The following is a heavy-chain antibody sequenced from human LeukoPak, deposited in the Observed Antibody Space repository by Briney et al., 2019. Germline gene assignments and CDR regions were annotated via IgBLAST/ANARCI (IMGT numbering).Heavy chain of an antibody. CDR3: ARESHETREDY. J-gene: IGHJ4*02. CDR1: GYTFTSYG. D-gene: IGHD1-1*01. Sequence: ASVTVSCKASGYTFTSYGISWVRQAPGQGLEWMGWISANNGDTDYPPKLQDRVTMTTDTYTSTAYMELRSLRSDDTAMYYCARESHETREDYWGQGTLVTVSS. V-gene: IGHV1-18*01. CDR2: ISANNGDT.